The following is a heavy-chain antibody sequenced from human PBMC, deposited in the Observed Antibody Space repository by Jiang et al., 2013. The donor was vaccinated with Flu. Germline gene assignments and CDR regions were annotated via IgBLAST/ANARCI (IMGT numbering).Heavy chain of an antibody. J-gene: IGHJ4*02. CDR1: GFTFSSYA. V-gene: IGHV3-23*01. CDR2: ISGSGGST. CDR3: AKADRYYQYYYDSSGYYPDY. D-gene: IGHD3-22*01. Sequence: GSLRLSCAASGFTFSSYAMSWVRQAPGKGLEWVSAISGSGGSTYYADSVKGRFTISRDNSKNTLYLQMNSLRAEDTAVYYCAKADRYYQYYYDSSGYYPDYWGQGTLVTVSS.